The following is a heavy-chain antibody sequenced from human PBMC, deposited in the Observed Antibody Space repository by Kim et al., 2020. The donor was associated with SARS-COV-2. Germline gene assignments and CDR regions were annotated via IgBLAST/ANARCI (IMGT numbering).Heavy chain of an antibody. D-gene: IGHD3-10*01. CDR3: ARQGHGFGELGSNYYYGMDV. V-gene: IGHV5-10-1*01. CDR2: IDPSDSYT. Sequence: GESLKISCKGSGYSFTSYWISWVRQMPGKGLEWMGRIDPSDSYTNYSPSFQGHVTISADKSISTAYLQWSSLKASDTAMYYCARQGHGFGELGSNYYYGMDVWGQGTTVTVSS. CDR1: GYSFTSYW. J-gene: IGHJ6*02.